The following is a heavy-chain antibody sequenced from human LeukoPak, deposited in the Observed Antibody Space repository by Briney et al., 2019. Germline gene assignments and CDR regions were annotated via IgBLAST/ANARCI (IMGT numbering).Heavy chain of an antibody. CDR2: ISSSGSTI. V-gene: IGHV3-11*01. CDR3: ASRYGSGSYYPFDY. CDR1: GFTFSDYY. Sequence: KPGGSLRLSCAASGFTFSDYYMSWIRQAPGKGLEWVSYISSSGSTIYYADSVKGRFTISRDNAKNSPYLQMNSLRAEDTAVYYCASRYGSGSYYPFDYWGQGTLVTVSS. D-gene: IGHD3-10*01. J-gene: IGHJ4*02.